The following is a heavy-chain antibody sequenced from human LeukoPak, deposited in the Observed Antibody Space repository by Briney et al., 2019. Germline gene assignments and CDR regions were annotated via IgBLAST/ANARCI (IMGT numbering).Heavy chain of an antibody. D-gene: IGHD5-18*01. Sequence: PGGSLRLSCAASKFTFDDYAMHWVRQPPGKGLEWVSVITCISGPIDYADSVKGRFTISRDSAKNSLYLQMNSLRAEDMALYYCAKDMRYSYGHSAFDYWGQGTLVTVSS. J-gene: IGHJ4*02. CDR3: AKDMRYSYGHSAFDY. CDR1: KFTFDDYA. V-gene: IGHV3-9*03. CDR2: ITCISGPI.